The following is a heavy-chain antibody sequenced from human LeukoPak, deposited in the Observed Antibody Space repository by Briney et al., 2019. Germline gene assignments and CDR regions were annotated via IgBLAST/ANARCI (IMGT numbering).Heavy chain of an antibody. J-gene: IGHJ4*02. V-gene: IGHV1-2*04. CDR1: GYTFTGYY. CDR2: INPNSGGT. CDR3: ARDEGQWLVLYYFDY. D-gene: IGHD6-19*01. Sequence: ASVKVSCKASGYTFTGYYMHWVRQAPGQGLEWMGWINPNSGGTNYAQKFQGWVTMTRDTSISTAYMELSRLRSDDTAVYYCARDEGQWLVLYYFDYWGQGTLVTVSS.